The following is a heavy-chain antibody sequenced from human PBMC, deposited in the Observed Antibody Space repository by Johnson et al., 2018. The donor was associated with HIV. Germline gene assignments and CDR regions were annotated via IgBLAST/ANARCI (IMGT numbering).Heavy chain of an antibody. CDR1: GFSVSTYY. D-gene: IGHD5-24*01. Sequence: EVQLLESGGGVVQPGRSLRLSCAASGFSVSTYYMSWVRQAPGRGLEWVSVLFSGGTTYYADSVKGRFTISRDNSKNTLFLQMNSLRAEDTAVFYCARACRYGYTCDAYDIWGQGTMVTVSS. CDR2: LFSGGTT. CDR3: ARACRYGYTCDAYDI. V-gene: IGHV3-66*01. J-gene: IGHJ3*02.